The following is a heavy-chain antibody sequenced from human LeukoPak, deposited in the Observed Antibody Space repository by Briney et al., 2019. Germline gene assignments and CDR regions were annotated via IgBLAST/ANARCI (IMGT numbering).Heavy chain of an antibody. V-gene: IGHV1-18*01. Sequence: ASVKVSCKASGYTFTSYGISWVRQAPGQGLEWMGWISAYNGNTNYAQKLQGRVTMTTDTSTSTAYMELRSLRSDDTAVYYCARGEDSGSYYPEDYFDYWGQGTLVTVSP. CDR2: ISAYNGNT. CDR3: ARGEDSGSYYPEDYFDY. D-gene: IGHD1-26*01. CDR1: GYTFTSYG. J-gene: IGHJ4*02.